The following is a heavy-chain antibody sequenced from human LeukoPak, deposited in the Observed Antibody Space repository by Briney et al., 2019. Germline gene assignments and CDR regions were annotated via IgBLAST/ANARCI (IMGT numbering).Heavy chain of an antibody. D-gene: IGHD1-26*01. CDR2: ISYDGSNK. CDR1: GFTFSSYA. J-gene: IGHJ3*02. Sequence: PGGSLRLSCAASGFTFSSYAMHWVRQAPGKGLEWVAVISYDGSNKYYADSVKGRFTISRDNSKNTLYLQMNSLRAEDTAVYYCAREGGPTHLSAFDIWGQGTMVTVSS. V-gene: IGHV3-30*04. CDR3: AREGGPTHLSAFDI.